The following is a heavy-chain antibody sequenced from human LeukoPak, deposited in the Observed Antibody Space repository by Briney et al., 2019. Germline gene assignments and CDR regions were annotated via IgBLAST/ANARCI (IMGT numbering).Heavy chain of an antibody. CDR2: ISSSSYI. J-gene: IGHJ6*02. D-gene: IGHD5-18*01. Sequence: GGSLRLSCAASGFTFSSYSMNWVRQAPGKGLEWVSSISSSSYIYYADSVKGRFTISTDNAKNSLYLQMNSLRAEDTAVYYCASLYSYEFSTGYYYGMDVWGQGTTVTVSS. V-gene: IGHV3-21*01. CDR1: GFTFSSYS. CDR3: ASLYSYEFSTGYYYGMDV.